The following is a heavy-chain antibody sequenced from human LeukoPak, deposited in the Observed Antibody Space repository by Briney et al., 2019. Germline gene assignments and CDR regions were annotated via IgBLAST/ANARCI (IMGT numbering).Heavy chain of an antibody. J-gene: IGHJ4*02. CDR1: GFSFSTYA. Sequence: GGSLRLSCTASGFSFSTYAMNWVRQAPGKGLEWVSYIGSSGGTIYYADSVKGRFTISRDNSKNTLYLQMNSLRAEDTAVYYCAKDRGYCSGGSCYSVDYWGQGTLVTVSS. D-gene: IGHD2-15*01. CDR3: AKDRGYCSGGSCYSVDY. CDR2: IGSSGGTI. V-gene: IGHV3-48*01.